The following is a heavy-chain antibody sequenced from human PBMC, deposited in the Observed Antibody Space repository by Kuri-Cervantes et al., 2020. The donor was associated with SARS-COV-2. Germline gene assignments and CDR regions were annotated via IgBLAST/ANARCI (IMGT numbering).Heavy chain of an antibody. D-gene: IGHD6-6*01. CDR1: GYSFTSYW. V-gene: IGHV5-51*01. CDR2: IYPGDSDT. Sequence: GGSLRLSCKGSGYSFTSYWIGWVRQMPGKGLEWMGIIYPGDSDTRYSPSFQGQVTISADKSISTAYLQWSSLKASDTAMYYCARRWYGSSFDYWGQGTLVTVSS. J-gene: IGHJ4*02. CDR3: ARRWYGSSFDY.